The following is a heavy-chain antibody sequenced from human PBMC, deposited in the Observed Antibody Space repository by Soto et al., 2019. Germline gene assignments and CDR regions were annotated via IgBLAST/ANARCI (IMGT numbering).Heavy chain of an antibody. V-gene: IGHV1-2*04. D-gene: IGHD6-6*01. CDR1: GYAFTGYY. CDR2: INPNSGGT. J-gene: IGHJ5*02. Sequence: GASVKVSCKASGYAFTGYYMHWVRQAPGQGLEWMGWINPNSGGTNYAQKFQGWVTMTRDTSISTAYMELSRLRSDDTAVYYCARVVAARPEYNWFDPWGQGTLVTVSS. CDR3: ARVVAARPEYNWFDP.